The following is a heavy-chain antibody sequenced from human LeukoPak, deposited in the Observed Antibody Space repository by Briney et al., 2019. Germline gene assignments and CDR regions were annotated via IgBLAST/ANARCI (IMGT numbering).Heavy chain of an antibody. J-gene: IGHJ4*02. D-gene: IGHD4-17*01. Sequence: GGSLRLSCAASGFTFSSYGMHWVRQAPGKGLEWVAFIRYDGSNKYYADSVKGRFTISRDNSKNTLYLQMNSLRAEDTTVYYCAKDYGDYSGYCDYWGQGTLVTVSS. V-gene: IGHV3-30*02. CDR2: IRYDGSNK. CDR1: GFTFSSYG. CDR3: AKDYGDYSGYCDY.